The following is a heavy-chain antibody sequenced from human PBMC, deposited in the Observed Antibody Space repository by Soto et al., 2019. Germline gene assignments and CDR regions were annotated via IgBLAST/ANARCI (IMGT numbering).Heavy chain of an antibody. J-gene: IGHJ4*02. CDR3: AREKADYFDY. Sequence: GGSLRLSCAASGFTFSSYGMHWVRQAPGKGLEWVSAISSDSSNIYYADSVKGRFTISRDNAKNTLYLQMNSLRAEDTAVYYCAREKADYFDYWGQGTLVTVSS. D-gene: IGHD2-15*01. V-gene: IGHV3-21*01. CDR1: GFTFSSYG. CDR2: ISSDSSNI.